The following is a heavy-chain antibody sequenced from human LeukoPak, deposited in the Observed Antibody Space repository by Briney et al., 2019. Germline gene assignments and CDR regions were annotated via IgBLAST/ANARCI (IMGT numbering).Heavy chain of an antibody. V-gene: IGHV3-20*04. D-gene: IGHD3-3*01. CDR1: GFTFDDYG. CDR3: ARSLFDDFWSGYYSFDY. J-gene: IGHJ4*02. Sequence: GGSLRLSCAASGFTFDDYGMSWVRQAPGKGLEWVSGINWNGGSTGYADSVKGRFTISRDNAKNSLYLQMNSLRAEDTALYYCARSLFDDFWSGYYSFDYWGQGNLVTVYS. CDR2: INWNGGST.